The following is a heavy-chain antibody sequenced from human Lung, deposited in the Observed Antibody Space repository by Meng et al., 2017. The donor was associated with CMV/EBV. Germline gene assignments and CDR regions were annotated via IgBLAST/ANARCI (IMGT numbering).Heavy chain of an antibody. CDR2: IYYSGST. D-gene: IGHD3-10*01. Sequence: LXCTVSGGSISSSSYYWGWIRQPPGRGLEWIGTIYYSGSTYYNPSLKSRVTISLDTSKNQFSLKLSSVTAADTAVYYCAREGTMVRGVYYYYYGTDVWGQGTTVTFSS. J-gene: IGHJ6*02. V-gene: IGHV4-39*07. CDR3: AREGTMVRGVYYYYYGTDV. CDR1: GGSISSSSYY.